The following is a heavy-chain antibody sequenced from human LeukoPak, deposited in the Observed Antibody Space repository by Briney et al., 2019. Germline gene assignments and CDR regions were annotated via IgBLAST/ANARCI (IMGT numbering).Heavy chain of an antibody. D-gene: IGHD5-18*01. CDR3: ARSSMDTAMVIGDAFDI. CDR2: INPNSGGT. J-gene: IGHJ3*02. Sequence: GASVKVSCKASGYTFTGYYMHWVRQAPGQGLEWMGWINPNSGGTNYAQKFQGWVTMTRDTSISTAYMELSRLRSDDTAVYYCARSSMDTAMVIGDAFDIWGQGTMVTVSS. V-gene: IGHV1-2*04. CDR1: GYTFTGYY.